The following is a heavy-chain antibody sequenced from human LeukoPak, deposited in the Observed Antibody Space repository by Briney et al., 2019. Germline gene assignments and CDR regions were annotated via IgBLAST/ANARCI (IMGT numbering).Heavy chain of an antibody. CDR3: ARSWQWLPLDY. V-gene: IGHV4-4*07. Sequence: SSETLSLTCTVSGASISSYYWSWIRHPAGKGREWIGRIYISGSTNYNPSLKSRVTMSVDTSKNQFSLKLSSVTAADTAVYYCARSWQWLPLDYWGQGTQVTVSS. CDR1: GASISSYY. CDR2: IYISGST. D-gene: IGHD6-19*01. J-gene: IGHJ4*02.